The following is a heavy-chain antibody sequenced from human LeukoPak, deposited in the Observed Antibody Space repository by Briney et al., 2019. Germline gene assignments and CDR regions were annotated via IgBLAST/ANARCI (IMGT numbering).Heavy chain of an antibody. J-gene: IGHJ3*02. D-gene: IGHD5-24*01. V-gene: IGHV1-18*01. CDR1: GYTFTSYG. CDR3: ARDRRMATTYLSAFDI. Sequence: ASVKVSCKASGYTFTSYGISWVRQAPGQGLEWMGWISAYNGNTNYAQKLQGRVTMTTDTSTSTAYMELRSLRSDDTAVYYCARDRRMATTYLSAFDIWGQGTMVTVSS. CDR2: ISAYNGNT.